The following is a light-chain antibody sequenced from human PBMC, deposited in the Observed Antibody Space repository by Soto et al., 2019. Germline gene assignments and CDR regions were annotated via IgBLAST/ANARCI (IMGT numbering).Light chain of an antibody. Sequence: QSVLTQPPSVSGAPGQRVTISCTGSSSNIGAGYDVHWYQQLPGTAPKLLIQGNSNRPSGLPDRFSGSKSGTSASLAITGLQAEDEADYYCQSYDSSLSGWVFGGGTKVTVL. CDR1: SSNIGAGYD. J-gene: IGLJ3*02. CDR3: QSYDSSLSGWV. CDR2: GNS. V-gene: IGLV1-40*01.